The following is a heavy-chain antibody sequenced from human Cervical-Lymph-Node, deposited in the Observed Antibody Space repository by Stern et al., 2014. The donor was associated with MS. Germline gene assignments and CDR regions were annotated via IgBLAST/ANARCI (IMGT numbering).Heavy chain of an antibody. D-gene: IGHD3-9*01. CDR2: IYTSGST. Sequence: VQLVESGPGLVKPSQTLSLTCTVSGGSISSGSYYWSWIRQPAGKGLEWIGRIYTSGSTTYNPSLKSRVTISVDTSKTQFPLKLSSVTAADTAVYYCARDCRLRYFDNYGMDVWGQGTTVTVSS. J-gene: IGHJ6*02. CDR3: ARDCRLRYFDNYGMDV. CDR1: GGSISSGSYY. V-gene: IGHV4-61*02.